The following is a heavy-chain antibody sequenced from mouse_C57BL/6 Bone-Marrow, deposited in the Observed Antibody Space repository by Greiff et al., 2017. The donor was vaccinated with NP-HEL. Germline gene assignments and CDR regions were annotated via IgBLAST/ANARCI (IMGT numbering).Heavy chain of an antibody. CDR1: GFSLTSYG. Sequence: VQLQQSGPGLVQPSQSLSITCTVSGFSLTSYGVHWVRQSPGKGLEWLGVIWRGGSTDYNAAFMSRLSITKDNSKSQVFFKMNSLQADDTAIYYCAKKGNYYGSSWFAYWGQGTLVTVSA. J-gene: IGHJ3*01. D-gene: IGHD1-1*01. CDR2: IWRGGST. V-gene: IGHV2-5*01. CDR3: AKKGNYYGSSWFAY.